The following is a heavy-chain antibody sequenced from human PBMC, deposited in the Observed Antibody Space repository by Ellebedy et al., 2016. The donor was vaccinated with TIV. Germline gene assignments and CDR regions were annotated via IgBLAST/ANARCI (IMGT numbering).Heavy chain of an antibody. CDR1: GLTFSSYA. D-gene: IGHD2-2*01. V-gene: IGHV3-23*01. Sequence: PGGSLRLSCAASGLTFSSYAMSCVRQAPGKGLEWVSAFGGRGGDTYYADSVRGRFTISRDNSNNVLFLQMDRLRAGDTALYYCARDRGTSGFYYWGRGTRVTVSS. CDR3: ARDRGTSGFYY. CDR2: FGGRGGDT. J-gene: IGHJ4*02.